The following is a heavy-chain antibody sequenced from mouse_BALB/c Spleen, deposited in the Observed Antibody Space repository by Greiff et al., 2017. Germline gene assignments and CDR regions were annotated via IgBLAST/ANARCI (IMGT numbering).Heavy chain of an antibody. Sequence: EVKVVESGGGLVQPGGSLKLSCAASGFTFSSYGMSWVRQTPDKRLELVATINSNGGSTYYPDSVKGRFTISRDNAKNTLYLQMSSLKSEDTAMYYCARDDYPYAMDYWGQGTAVTVSS. CDR2: INSNGGST. CDR1: GFTFSSYG. V-gene: IGHV5-6-3*01. CDR3: ARDDYPYAMDY. J-gene: IGHJ4*01. D-gene: IGHD2-4*01.